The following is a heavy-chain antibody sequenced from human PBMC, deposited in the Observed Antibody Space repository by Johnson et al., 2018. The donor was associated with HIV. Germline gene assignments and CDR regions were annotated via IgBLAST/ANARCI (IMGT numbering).Heavy chain of an antibody. D-gene: IGHD2-2*01. CDR1: GFTVSSNY. CDR2: IYSGGGT. CDR3: ARPRVAVLPAGAFDI. J-gene: IGHJ3*02. Sequence: VQLVESGGGLVQPGGSLRLSCAASGFTVSSNYMSWVRQAPGKGLEWVSVIYSGGGTYYADAVTGRFTISRDNSKNVVYRQMKTLRLEDTAIYYCARPRVAVLPAGAFDIWGPGTMVTVSS. V-gene: IGHV3-66*04.